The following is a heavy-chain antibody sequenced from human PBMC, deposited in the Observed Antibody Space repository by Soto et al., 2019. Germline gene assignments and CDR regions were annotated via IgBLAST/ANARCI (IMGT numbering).Heavy chain of an antibody. Sequence: PSETLSLTCTVSGASISSGDYFWSWSRQSPGKGLQWIGYIYDSGSSYYNPSRKSRVTMSVDTSKNQFSLKLSSVTAADTAVYYCAREKGYISGPKNFDYWGQGTLVTVSS. CDR1: GASISSGDYF. D-gene: IGHD5-12*01. V-gene: IGHV4-30-4*01. CDR3: AREKGYISGPKNFDY. CDR2: IYDSGSS. J-gene: IGHJ4*02.